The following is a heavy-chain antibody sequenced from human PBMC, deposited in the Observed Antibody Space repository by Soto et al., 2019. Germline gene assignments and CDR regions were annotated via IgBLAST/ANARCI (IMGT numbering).Heavy chain of an antibody. J-gene: IGHJ4*02. CDR3: AKDFDVWSGYYEDYLDY. D-gene: IGHD3-3*01. CDR1: AFTFSSYA. Sequence: EVQLLESGGGLVQPGGSLRLSCAASAFTFSSYAMSWVRQAPGKGLEWVSAISGSGGSTYYADSVKGRFTISRDNSKNTLYLQMNSLRAEDTAVYYGAKDFDVWSGYYEDYLDYWGQGTLVTVSS. V-gene: IGHV3-23*01. CDR2: ISGSGGST.